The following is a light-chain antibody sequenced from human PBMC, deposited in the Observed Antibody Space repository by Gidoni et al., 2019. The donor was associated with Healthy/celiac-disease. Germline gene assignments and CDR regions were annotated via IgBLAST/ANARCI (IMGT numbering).Light chain of an antibody. CDR2: EES. V-gene: IGKV3-11*01. CDR1: QSVSSY. J-gene: IGKJ4*01. CDR3: QQRSNWPLT. Sequence: EIVLTQSPATLSLSPGERATLSCRASQSVSSYLAWCQQKPGQDPRLLIDEESIRSAGSPARFSGSGSGTDCTLTISSLEAEGFGVYYCQQRSNWPLTFGGGTRVEIK.